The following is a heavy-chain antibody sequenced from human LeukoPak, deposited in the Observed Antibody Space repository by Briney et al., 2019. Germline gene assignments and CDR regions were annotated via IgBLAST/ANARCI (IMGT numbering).Heavy chain of an antibody. J-gene: IGHJ4*02. CDR2: IYHSGST. V-gene: IGHV4-4*02. CDR3: ARDRPGGSSLDY. D-gene: IGHD6-13*01. Sequence: SGTLSLTCAVSGGSISSSNRWSRVRQPPGKGLEWIGEIYHSGSTKSNPSLKSRVTISVDKSKNQFSLRLTSVTAADTAVYYCARDRPGGSSLDYWGQGTLVTVSS. CDR1: GGSISSSNR.